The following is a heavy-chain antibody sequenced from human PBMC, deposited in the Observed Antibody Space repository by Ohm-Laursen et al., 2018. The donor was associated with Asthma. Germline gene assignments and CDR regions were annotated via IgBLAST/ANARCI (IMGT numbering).Heavy chain of an antibody. D-gene: IGHD6-13*01. V-gene: IGHV3-48*04. CDR2: ISSDISTI. J-gene: IGHJ4*02. CDR1: GFTFSSYY. Sequence: GSLRLSCAASGFTFSSYYMNWVRQAPGKGLEWVSFISSDISTIYYADSVKGRFTISRDNARNSLYLQMHTLRVEDTAVYYCARDAVGAAGVHRHFDSWGQGTLVTVSS. CDR3: ARDAVGAAGVHRHFDS.